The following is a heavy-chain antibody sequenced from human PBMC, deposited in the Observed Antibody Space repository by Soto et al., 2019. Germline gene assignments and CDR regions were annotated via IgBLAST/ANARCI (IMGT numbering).Heavy chain of an antibody. Sequence: GFEDRFVSLWIGWVRQLPGKGLECIGRIDPSDSYPNSSPSFQGHVTISSDKYISTAYLQWSSLKASDTDMYYCARHEDGVEYGLDVCGQGTTVTVSS. D-gene: IGHD2-15*01. J-gene: IGHJ6*02. CDR2: IDPSDSYP. CDR1: EDRFVSLW. V-gene: IGHV5-10-1*01. CDR3: ARHEDGVEYGLDV.